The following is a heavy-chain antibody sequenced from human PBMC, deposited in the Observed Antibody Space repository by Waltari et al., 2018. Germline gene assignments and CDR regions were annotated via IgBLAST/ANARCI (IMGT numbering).Heavy chain of an antibody. CDR2: ISWDSRAI. V-gene: IGHV3-9*03. CDR3: AKGVSSWYSFGMDV. J-gene: IGHJ6*02. CDR1: GFSFDNFA. Sequence: EVKVVESGGGLVQPGRSLRLSCTGSGFSFDNFAMHWVRKAPGKVLVWVSGISWDSRAIGYADSVKGRFTISRDNARNSVYLQMNSLRSEDMALYYCAKGVSSWYSFGMDVWGQGTTVTVSS. D-gene: IGHD6-13*01.